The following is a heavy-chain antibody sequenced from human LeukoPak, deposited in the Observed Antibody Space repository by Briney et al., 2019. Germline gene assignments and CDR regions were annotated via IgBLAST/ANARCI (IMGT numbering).Heavy chain of an antibody. CDR3: ARQLQWLVRIDY. V-gene: IGHV4-39*01. CDR2: IYYSGST. Sequence: SETLSLTCTVSGGSISSSSYYWGWIRQPPGKGLEWIGSIYYSGSTYYNPSLKSRVTIPVDTSKNQFSLKLSSVTAADTAVYYCARQLQWLVRIDYWGQGTLVTVSS. J-gene: IGHJ4*02. D-gene: IGHD6-19*01. CDR1: GGSISSSSYY.